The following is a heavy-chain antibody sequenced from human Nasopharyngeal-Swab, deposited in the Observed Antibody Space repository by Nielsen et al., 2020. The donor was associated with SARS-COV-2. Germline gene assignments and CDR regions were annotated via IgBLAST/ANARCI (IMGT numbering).Heavy chain of an antibody. V-gene: IGHV3-21*01. CDR2: ISSSSSYI. D-gene: IGHD5-18*01. Sequence: GGSLRLSCAASGFTFSSYSMNWVRQAPGKGLEWVSSISSSSSYIYYADSVKGRFTISRDNAKNSLYLQMNSLRAEDTAVYYCARAKYVDTDNSDYGMDVWGQGTTVTVSS. J-gene: IGHJ6*02. CDR1: GFTFSSYS. CDR3: ARAKYVDTDNSDYGMDV.